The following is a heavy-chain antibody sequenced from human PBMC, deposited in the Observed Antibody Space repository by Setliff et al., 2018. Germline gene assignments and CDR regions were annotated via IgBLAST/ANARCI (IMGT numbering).Heavy chain of an antibody. CDR3: ARDSPHWDVVVTADY. Sequence: ASVKVSCKASGYTFTSYGISWVRQAPGQGLEWMGWISAYNGNTNYAQKLQGRVTMTTDTSTSTAYMELRSLRSGDTAVYYCARDSPHWDVVVTADYWGQGTLVTVSS. V-gene: IGHV1-18*01. J-gene: IGHJ4*02. CDR1: GYTFTSYG. CDR2: ISAYNGNT. D-gene: IGHD2-21*02.